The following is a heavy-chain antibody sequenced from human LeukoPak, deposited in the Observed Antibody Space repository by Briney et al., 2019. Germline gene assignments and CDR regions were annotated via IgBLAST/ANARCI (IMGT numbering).Heavy chain of an antibody. CDR2: VSPSRSHT. D-gene: IGHD6-19*01. CDR1: GFTFSSYS. J-gene: IGHJ4*02. Sequence: GGSLRLSCAASGFTFSSYSMNWVRQAPGKGLEWVSSVSPSRSHTYYADSVKGRFTISRDNAKNSLYLQMNSLRAEDTAVYYCARTIEVAGLEQPIGNWAQGPRVTVSP. CDR3: ARTIEVAGLEQPIGN. V-gene: IGHV3-21*01.